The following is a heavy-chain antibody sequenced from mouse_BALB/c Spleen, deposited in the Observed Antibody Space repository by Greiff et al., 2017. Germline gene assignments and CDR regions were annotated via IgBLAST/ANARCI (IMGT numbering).Heavy chain of an antibody. D-gene: IGHD1-1*01. CDR1: GFNFSSYA. V-gene: IGHV5-6-5*01. CDR2: ISRGGST. CDR3: AREFSSTVVDDIDY. J-gene: IGHJ2*01. Sequence: EVMLEQSGGGLVKPGGSLKFSCTASGFNFSSYAMSWVRQTPEKRLEWVAFISRGGSTYYADSVKGRVTITRDNARNILYLQMSSLRSEDTAMYYCAREFSSTVVDDIDYWGQGTTLTVSS.